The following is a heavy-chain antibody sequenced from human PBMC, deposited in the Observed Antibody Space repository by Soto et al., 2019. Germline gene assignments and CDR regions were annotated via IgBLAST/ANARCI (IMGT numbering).Heavy chain of an antibody. V-gene: IGHV6-1*01. CDR3: ARDHVLRFLEWLSNEYYGMDV. J-gene: IGHJ6*02. Sequence: TLSLTCAISGDSVSSNSAAWNWIRQSPSRGLEWLGRTYYRSKWYNDYAVSVKSRITINPDTSKNQFSLQLNSVTPEDTAVYYCARDHVLRFLEWLSNEYYGMDVWGQGTTVTVSS. CDR2: TYYRSKWYN. CDR1: GDSVSSNSAA. D-gene: IGHD3-3*01.